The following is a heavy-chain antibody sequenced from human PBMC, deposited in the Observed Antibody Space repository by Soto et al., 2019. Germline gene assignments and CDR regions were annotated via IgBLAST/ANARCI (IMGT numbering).Heavy chain of an antibody. D-gene: IGHD5-18*01. CDR1: GYTFTSYG. Sequence: QVQLVQSGAEVKKPGASVKVSCKASGYTFTSYGISWVRQAPGQGLEWMGWISAYNGNTNYAQKLQGRLTMTTDTSTRTAYMDLRPLRSDDTSVYYCSRDQCIHQYDYYYYCMDFWGQRTTVTVSS. V-gene: IGHV1-18*01. CDR2: ISAYNGNT. J-gene: IGHJ6*02. CDR3: SRDQCIHQYDYYYYCMDF.